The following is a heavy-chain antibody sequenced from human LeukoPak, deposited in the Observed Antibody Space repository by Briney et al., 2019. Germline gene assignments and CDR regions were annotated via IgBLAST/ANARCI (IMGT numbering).Heavy chain of an antibody. Sequence: SETLSLTCTVSGGSITSHFWSWIRQPPGKGLEWIGYIYHSGITNYNPSLKSRVTISVDTSKNQFSLKLSSVTAADTAVYYCARGPGITMVRGAYRLESYYFDYWGQGTLVTVSS. CDR2: IYHSGIT. D-gene: IGHD3-10*01. CDR3: ARGPGITMVRGAYRLESYYFDY. V-gene: IGHV4-59*11. J-gene: IGHJ4*02. CDR1: GGSITSHF.